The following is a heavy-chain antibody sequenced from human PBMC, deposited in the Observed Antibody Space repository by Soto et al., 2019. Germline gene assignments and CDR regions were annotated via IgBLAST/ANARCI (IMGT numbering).Heavy chain of an antibody. CDR3: ARDRRGYDILTGLDYYYSMDA. CDR1: GGSISSGDYY. V-gene: IGHV4-30-4*01. Sequence: PSETLSLTCTVSGGSISSGDYYWSWIRQPPGKGLEWIGYIYYSGSTYYNPSLKNRVTISVDTSKNQFSLKLSSVTAADTAVYYCARDRRGYDILTGLDYYYSMDAWGQGTTVTVSS. D-gene: IGHD3-9*01. J-gene: IGHJ6*02. CDR2: IYYSGST.